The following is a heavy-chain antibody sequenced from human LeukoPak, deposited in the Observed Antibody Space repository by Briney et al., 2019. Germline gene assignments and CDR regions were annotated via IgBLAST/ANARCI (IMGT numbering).Heavy chain of an antibody. V-gene: IGHV3-7*01. CDR3: VGDIGDY. Sequence: PGGSLRLSCAASGFTFSHYWMSWVRQAPGKGLEWVANIKEDGSEKYYVDSVKGGFTVSRDNAKNSLYLQMNSLRVEDTAVYYCVGDIGDYWGQGTLVTVSS. J-gene: IGHJ4*02. D-gene: IGHD3-10*01. CDR2: IKEDGSEK. CDR1: GFTFSHYW.